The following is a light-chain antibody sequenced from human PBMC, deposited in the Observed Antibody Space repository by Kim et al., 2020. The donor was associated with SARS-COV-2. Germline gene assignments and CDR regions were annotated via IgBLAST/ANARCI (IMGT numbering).Light chain of an antibody. CDR3: QQYNNWLSIT. Sequence: EIVMTQSPATLSVSPGERATLSCRASQSVSSNLAWYQQKPGQAPRLRIYGAYTRATGIPARFSGSGSGTEFTLTISSLQSEDFAVYYCQQYNNWLSITFGQGTRLEIK. V-gene: IGKV3-15*01. J-gene: IGKJ5*01. CDR1: QSVSSN. CDR2: GAY.